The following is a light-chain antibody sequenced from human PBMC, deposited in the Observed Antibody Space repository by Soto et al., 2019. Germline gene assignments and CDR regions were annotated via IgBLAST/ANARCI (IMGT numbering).Light chain of an antibody. CDR3: QQSYSPPPYT. CDR2: AAS. CDR1: QSISSY. V-gene: IGKV1-39*01. J-gene: IGKJ2*01. Sequence: DIQMTQSPSSLSASVGDRVTITCRASQSISSYLNWYQQKPGKAPKLLIYAASSLPSGVPSRFSGSGSGTDFTLTISSLQPEDFATYYCQQSYSPPPYTFGQGTKLEIK.